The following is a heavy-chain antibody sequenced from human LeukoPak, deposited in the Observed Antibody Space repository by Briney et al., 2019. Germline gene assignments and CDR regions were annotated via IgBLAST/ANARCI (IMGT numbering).Heavy chain of an antibody. J-gene: IGHJ6*02. Sequence: SETLSLTCAVYGGSFSGYYWSWIRQPPGKGLEWIGEINHSGSTNYNPSLKSRVTISVDTSKNQFSLKLSSVTAADTAVYYCARGQYLYYDSRDCIGVDVWGQGTTVTVSS. CDR2: INHSGST. CDR1: GGSFSGYY. D-gene: IGHD3-22*01. V-gene: IGHV4-34*01. CDR3: ARGQYLYYDSRDCIGVDV.